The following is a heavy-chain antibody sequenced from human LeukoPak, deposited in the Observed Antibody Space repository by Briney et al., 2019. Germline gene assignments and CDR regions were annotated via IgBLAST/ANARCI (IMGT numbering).Heavy chain of an antibody. Sequence: SETLSLTCAVYGGSFSGYYWSWIRQPPGKGLEWIGEINHSGSTNYNPSLKSRVTISVDTSKNQFSLKLSSVTAADTAVYYCARSTWNFDYWGQGTLVTVSS. CDR1: GGSFSGYY. CDR3: ARSTWNFDY. J-gene: IGHJ4*02. D-gene: IGHD2-2*01. V-gene: IGHV4-34*01. CDR2: INHSGST.